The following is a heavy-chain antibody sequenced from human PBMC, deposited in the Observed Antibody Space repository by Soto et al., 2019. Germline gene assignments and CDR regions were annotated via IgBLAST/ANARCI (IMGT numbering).Heavy chain of an antibody. CDR1: GDSIISSNYY. V-gene: IGHV4-39*01. CDR2: IYYSGST. Sequence: SETLSLTCTVSGDSIISSNYYWAWIRQSPGKGLEWIGNIYYSGSTYYNLSLKSRVTMSVDTSKYQFSLKISSVTAADASVYYCARIVVIPAAPDYYNYYGVDVWGQGTTVTVSS. J-gene: IGHJ6*02. CDR3: ARIVVIPAAPDYYNYYGVDV. D-gene: IGHD2-2*01.